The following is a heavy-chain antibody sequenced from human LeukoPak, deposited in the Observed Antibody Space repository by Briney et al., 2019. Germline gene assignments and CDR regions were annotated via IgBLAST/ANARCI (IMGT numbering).Heavy chain of an antibody. Sequence: GASVTVSCTASGYTFTGYYMHWVRQAPGQGLEWMGWINPNSGGTNYAQKFQGRVTMTRDTSISTAYMELSRLRSDDTAVYYCARGYCSSTSCSYFDSWGQGTLVTVSS. CDR2: INPNSGGT. CDR1: GYTFTGYY. D-gene: IGHD2-2*01. CDR3: ARGYCSSTSCSYFDS. J-gene: IGHJ4*02. V-gene: IGHV1-2*02.